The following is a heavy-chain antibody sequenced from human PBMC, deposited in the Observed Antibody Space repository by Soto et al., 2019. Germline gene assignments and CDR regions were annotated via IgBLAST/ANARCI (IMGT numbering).Heavy chain of an antibody. D-gene: IGHD3-9*01. Sequence: QVQLVESGGGLVKPGGSLRLSCAASGFTFSDYYISWIRQAPGKGLEWVSYISSSGTTIYHADSVKGRFTISRDNAKNPLFLQMNSLRAEATAVYYCAMGKSIFYGMDVWGQGTRVTVSS. CDR1: GFTFSDYY. CDR3: AMGKSIFYGMDV. J-gene: IGHJ6*02. V-gene: IGHV3-11*01. CDR2: ISSSGTTI.